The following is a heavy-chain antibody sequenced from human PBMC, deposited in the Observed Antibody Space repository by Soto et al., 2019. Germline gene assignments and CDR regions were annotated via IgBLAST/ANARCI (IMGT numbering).Heavy chain of an antibody. Sequence: QLQLQESGPGLVKPSETLSLTCTVSGGSISSSSYYWGWIRQPPGKGLEWIGSIYYSGSTYYNPSLKSRVTISVDTSKNQFSLKLSSVTAADTAVYYCARDYSGDGYNYPWFDPWGQGTLVTVSS. J-gene: IGHJ5*02. D-gene: IGHD5-12*01. CDR2: IYYSGST. CDR1: GGSISSSSYY. CDR3: ARDYSGDGYNYPWFDP. V-gene: IGHV4-39*01.